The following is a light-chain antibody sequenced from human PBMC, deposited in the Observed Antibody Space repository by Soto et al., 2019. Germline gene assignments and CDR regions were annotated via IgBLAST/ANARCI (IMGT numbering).Light chain of an antibody. CDR1: SSDVGSYNL. V-gene: IGLV2-23*01. CDR2: EGN. Sequence: QSALTQPASVSGSPGQSITISCTGTSSDVGSYNLVSWYQQHPGKAPKLMMYEGNKRPSGVSNRFSGSKSANTASLTISGLQTEYEADYYCCSYAGTNTFVFGTGTKLTVL. J-gene: IGLJ1*01. CDR3: CSYAGTNTFV.